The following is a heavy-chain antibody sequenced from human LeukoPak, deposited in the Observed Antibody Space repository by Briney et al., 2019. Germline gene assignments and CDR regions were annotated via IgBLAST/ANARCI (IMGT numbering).Heavy chain of an antibody. J-gene: IGHJ2*01. D-gene: IGHD3-10*01. V-gene: IGHV4-34*01. CDR1: GGSFRGYY. Sequence: SETLSLTCAVYGGSFRGYYWSWIRQPPGKGLEWIGEINHSGSTDYNPSLKSRVTISVDTSKNQSSLKLSSVTAADTAVYYCARGRRSKVRQPQVYWYFDLWGRGTLVTVSS. CDR2: INHSGST. CDR3: ARGRRSKVRQPQVYWYFDL.